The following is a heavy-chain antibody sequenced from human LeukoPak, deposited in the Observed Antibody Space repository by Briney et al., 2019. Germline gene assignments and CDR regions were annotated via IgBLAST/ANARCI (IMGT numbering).Heavy chain of an antibody. CDR1: GGSISSGGYY. D-gene: IGHD2-2*01. CDR3: ARGYCTTTSCYDGGY. V-gene: IGHV4-30-2*01. J-gene: IGHJ4*02. Sequence: PSQTLSLTCTVSGGSISSGGYYWSWIRQPPGKGLEWIGYIYYTGSTYYNPSLKSRVTISVDRSKNQFSLKLSSVTAADTAVYYCARGYCTTTSCYDGGYWGQGTLVTVSS. CDR2: IYYTGST.